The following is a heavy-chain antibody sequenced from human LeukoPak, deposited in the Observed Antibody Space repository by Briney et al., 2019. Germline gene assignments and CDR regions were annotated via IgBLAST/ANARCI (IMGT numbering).Heavy chain of an antibody. Sequence: PGGSLRLSCAASGFTFSSYAMHWVRQAPGKGLEWVAVISYDGSNKYYADSVKGRFTISRDNSKNTLYLQMNSLRAEDTAVYYCARAEMAATGEVDYWGQGTLVTVSS. D-gene: IGHD5-24*01. CDR3: ARAEMAATGEVDY. V-gene: IGHV3-30-3*01. CDR1: GFTFSSYA. CDR2: ISYDGSNK. J-gene: IGHJ4*02.